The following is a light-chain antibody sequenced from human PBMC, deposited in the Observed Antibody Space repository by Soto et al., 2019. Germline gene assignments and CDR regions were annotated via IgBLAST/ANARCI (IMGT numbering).Light chain of an antibody. CDR1: QSISNY. Sequence: DIQMTQSPSSLSASVGDRVTITCRASQSISNYLNWYQQKPGIAPRLLIYAASTLQSGVPSRFSGSGSGTDFTLTISSLLPEDFATYYCQQGYSSPVTFGQGTRLEIK. J-gene: IGKJ5*01. V-gene: IGKV1-39*01. CDR2: AAS. CDR3: QQGYSSPVT.